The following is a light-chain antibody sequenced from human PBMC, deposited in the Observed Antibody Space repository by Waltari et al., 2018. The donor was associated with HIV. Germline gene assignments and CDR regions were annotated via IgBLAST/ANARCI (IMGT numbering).Light chain of an antibody. Sequence: QSALTQPASVSGSPGQSITISCPGTSSDVGGYNYVSWYQQHPGKAPKLMIYDVSNPPSAVSMRFSGSKSGNTASLTISELQAEDEADYFCSSYTSTYVFGTGTKVTVL. CDR2: DVS. CDR3: SSYTSTYV. V-gene: IGLV2-14*01. J-gene: IGLJ1*01. CDR1: SSDVGGYNY.